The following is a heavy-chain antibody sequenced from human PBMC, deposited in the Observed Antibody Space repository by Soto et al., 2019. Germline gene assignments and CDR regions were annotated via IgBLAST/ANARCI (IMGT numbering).Heavy chain of an antibody. D-gene: IGHD1-26*01. J-gene: IGHJ6*02. Sequence: VSCKASGYTXTSYGISWVRQAPGQGLEWMGWISAYNGNTNYAQKLQGRVTMTTDTSTSTAYMELRSLRSDDTAVYYCARPVGSGQTHYYYYGMDVWGQGTTVTVSS. CDR1: GYTXTSYG. CDR2: ISAYNGNT. V-gene: IGHV1-18*04. CDR3: ARPVGSGQTHYYYYGMDV.